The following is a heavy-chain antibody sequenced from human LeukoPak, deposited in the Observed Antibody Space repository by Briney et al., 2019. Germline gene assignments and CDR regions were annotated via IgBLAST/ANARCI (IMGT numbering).Heavy chain of an antibody. J-gene: IGHJ4*02. D-gene: IGHD6-19*01. CDR1: GFTFSSYA. CDR2: IGASGGST. CDR3: ARDGSSGWYTFDY. V-gene: IGHV3-23*01. Sequence: GGSLRLSCATSGFTFSSYAMSWVRQAPGKGLEWVSGIGASGGSTYYADSVKGRFTISRDNSKNTLYLQMNSLRAEDTAVYYCARDGSSGWYTFDYWGQGTLVTVSS.